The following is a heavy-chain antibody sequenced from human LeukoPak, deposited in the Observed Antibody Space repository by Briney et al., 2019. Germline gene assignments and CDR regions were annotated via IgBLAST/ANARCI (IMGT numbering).Heavy chain of an antibody. J-gene: IGHJ6*02. CDR1: GGSISIYY. V-gene: IGHV4-59*12. Sequence: PSETLSLTCTVSGGSISIYYWHWIRQPPGKGLEWIGYIHYSGSTYHNPSLKSRVTISVDTSKNQFSLKLSSVTAADTAVYYCARDAFLSDCSSTSCYSDYYYYYGMDVWGQGTTVTVSS. CDR2: IHYSGST. D-gene: IGHD2-2*01. CDR3: ARDAFLSDCSSTSCYSDYYYYYGMDV.